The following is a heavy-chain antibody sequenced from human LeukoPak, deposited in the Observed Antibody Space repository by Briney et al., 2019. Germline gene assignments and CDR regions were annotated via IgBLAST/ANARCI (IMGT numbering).Heavy chain of an antibody. CDR2: INPSGGTT. CDR1: GYTFTSYY. V-gene: IGHV1-46*01. Sequence: GASVKVSCKASGYTFTSYYMHWVRQAPGQGLEWMGLINPSGGTTRYAQKFQGRVTMTRDLSTSTDYMELSSLRSDDTAVYFCARDNSVGDYAWWFDPWGQGTLVTASS. J-gene: IGHJ5*02. D-gene: IGHD1-26*01. CDR3: ARDNSVGDYAWWFDP.